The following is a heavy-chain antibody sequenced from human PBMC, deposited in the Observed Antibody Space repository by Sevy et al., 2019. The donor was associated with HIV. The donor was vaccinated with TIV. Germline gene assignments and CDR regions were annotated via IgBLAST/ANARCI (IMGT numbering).Heavy chain of an antibody. CDR3: ARASQSETAHDY. CDR1: GFTFSRHW. Sequence: GGSLRLSCVASGFTFSRHWMHWVRQGPGKGQVWISRISRGGTTTTYADSVKGRFTISRDNAKNTLYLQMSSLRAEDAAVYYGARASQSETAHDYWGQGTLVTVSS. J-gene: IGHJ4*02. V-gene: IGHV3-74*01. CDR2: ISRGGTTT.